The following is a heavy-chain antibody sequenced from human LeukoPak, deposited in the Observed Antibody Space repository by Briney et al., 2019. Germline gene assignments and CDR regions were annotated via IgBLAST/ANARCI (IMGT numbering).Heavy chain of an antibody. CDR2: ISGSDGTT. D-gene: IGHD6-19*01. Sequence: GGSLRLSCAASGFTFSSYATSWVRQAPGKGLEWVSPISGSDGTTYYVDSVKGRFTISRDNSKNTLYLQMNSLRAEDTAVYYCAKGSSGWYYDAFNMWGQGTMVTVSS. V-gene: IGHV3-23*01. J-gene: IGHJ3*02. CDR1: GFTFSSYA. CDR3: AKGSSGWYYDAFNM.